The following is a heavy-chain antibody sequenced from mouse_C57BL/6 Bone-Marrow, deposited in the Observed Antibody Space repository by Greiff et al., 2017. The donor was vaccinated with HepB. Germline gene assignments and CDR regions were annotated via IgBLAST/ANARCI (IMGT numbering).Heavy chain of an antibody. D-gene: IGHD2-2*01. CDR2: INPSNGGT. CDR1: GYTFTSYW. J-gene: IGHJ2*01. CDR3: ATKVYYGNDEGYYFDY. Sequence: QVQLQQPGTELVKPGASVKLSCKASGYTFTSYWMHWVKQRPGQGLEWIGNINPSNGGTNYNEKFKSKATLTVDKSSSTAYMQLSSLTSEDSAVYYCATKVYYGNDEGYYFDYWGQGTTLTVSS. V-gene: IGHV1-53*01.